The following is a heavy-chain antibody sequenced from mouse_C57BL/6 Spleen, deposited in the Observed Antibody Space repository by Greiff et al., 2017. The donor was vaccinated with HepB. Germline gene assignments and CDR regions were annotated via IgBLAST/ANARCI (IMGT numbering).Heavy chain of an antibody. D-gene: IGHD2-4*01. Sequence: VQLVESGPGLVQPSQSLSITCTVSGFSLTSYGVPWVRQSPGKGLEWLGVIWSGGSTDYNAAFISRLSISKDNSKSQVFFKMNSLQADDTAIYYCARNDYDYDGYAMDYWGQGTSVTVSS. J-gene: IGHJ4*01. V-gene: IGHV2-2*01. CDR2: IWSGGST. CDR1: GFSLTSYG. CDR3: ARNDYDYDGYAMDY.